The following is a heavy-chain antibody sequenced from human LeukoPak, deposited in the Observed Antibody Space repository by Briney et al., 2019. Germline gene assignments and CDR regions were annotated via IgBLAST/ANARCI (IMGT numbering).Heavy chain of an antibody. D-gene: IGHD5-12*01. CDR2: ISYDGSNK. V-gene: IGHV3-30-3*01. CDR3: ARDTGVATIGFAFDI. J-gene: IGHJ3*02. Sequence: GGSLRLSCEASGFTFSDSWMTWVRQAPGKGLEWVAVISYDGSNKYYADSVKGRFTISRDNSKNTLYLQMNSLRAEDTAVYYCARDTGVATIGFAFDIWGQGTTVTVSS. CDR1: GFTFSDSW.